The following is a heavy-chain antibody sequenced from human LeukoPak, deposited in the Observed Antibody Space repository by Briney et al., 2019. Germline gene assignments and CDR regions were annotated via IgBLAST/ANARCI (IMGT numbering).Heavy chain of an antibody. D-gene: IGHD3-16*01. V-gene: IGHV4-4*07. Sequence: SETLSLTCTVSGGSTSSYYWSWIRQPAGKGLEWIGRIYTSGSTNYSPSLKSRVTMSADTSKNQFSLKLSSVTAADTAVYYCASMGDWNYFDYWGQGTLVTVSS. CDR3: ASMGDWNYFDY. CDR2: IYTSGST. CDR1: GGSTSSYY. J-gene: IGHJ4*02.